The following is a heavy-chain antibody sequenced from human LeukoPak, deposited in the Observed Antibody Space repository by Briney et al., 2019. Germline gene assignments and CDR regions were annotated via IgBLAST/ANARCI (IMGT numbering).Heavy chain of an antibody. CDR2: IYSGGST. Sequence: GGSLRLSCAASGFTVSSNYMSWVRQAPGKGLEWVSVIYSGGSTYYADSVKGRFTISRHNSKNTLYLQMNSLRGEDTAVYYRARGYSSGWYYFDYWGQGTLVTVSS. CDR1: GFTVSSNY. D-gene: IGHD6-19*01. V-gene: IGHV3-53*04. J-gene: IGHJ4*02. CDR3: ARGYSSGWYYFDY.